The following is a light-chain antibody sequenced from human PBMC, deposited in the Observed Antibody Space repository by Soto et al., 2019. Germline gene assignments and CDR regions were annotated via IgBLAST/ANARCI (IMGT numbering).Light chain of an antibody. CDR2: DVS. V-gene: IGLV2-14*01. J-gene: IGLJ2*01. CDR1: SSDVGGYNY. Sequence: QSAMTQPASVSGSPGQSITISCTGTSSDVGGYNYVSWYQQHPGKAPKLMIYDVSNRPSGVSNRFSGSKSGNTASLTISGRQAEDEADYYFSAYPSISTPLVFGGGSKLTVL. CDR3: SAYPSISTPLV.